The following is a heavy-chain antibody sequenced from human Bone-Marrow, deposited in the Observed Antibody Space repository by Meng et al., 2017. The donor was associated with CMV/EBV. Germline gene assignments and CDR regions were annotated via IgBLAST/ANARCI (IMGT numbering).Heavy chain of an antibody. Sequence: ASVKVSCKASGYTFTGYYMHWVRQAPGQGLEWMGWINPNSGGTNHAQKFQGRVTMTRDTSISTAYMELSRLRSDDTAVYYCARDCTNGVCWYYYYYGMDVWGQGTTVTFSS. CDR2: INPNSGGT. D-gene: IGHD2-8*01. CDR3: ARDCTNGVCWYYYYYGMDV. J-gene: IGHJ6*02. CDR1: GYTFTGYY. V-gene: IGHV1-2*02.